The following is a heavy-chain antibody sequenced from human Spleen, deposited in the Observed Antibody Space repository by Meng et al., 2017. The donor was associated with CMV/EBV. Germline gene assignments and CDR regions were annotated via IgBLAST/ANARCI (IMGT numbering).Heavy chain of an antibody. D-gene: IGHD3-16*01. CDR1: STRVG. V-gene: IGHV2-5*01. CDR3: ARGSRAWTNYEYVWGRIDY. J-gene: IGHJ4*02. CDR2: IYWNDDE. Sequence: STRVGVGWVRQRPRQPLEWPPLIYWNDDERDSPSLKSRLTITKATSKNRVVLIMTDMDPEDTATYYCARGSRAWTNYEYVWGRIDYWGQGTLVTVSS.